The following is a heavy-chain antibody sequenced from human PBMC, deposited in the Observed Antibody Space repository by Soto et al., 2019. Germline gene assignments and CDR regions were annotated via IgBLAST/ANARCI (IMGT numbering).Heavy chain of an antibody. Sequence: GGSLRLSCAASGFTFSNYAMNWVRQAPGKGLEWVSAISNSFSDGNTHYADSVKGRFTISRDNDKNTVFLEMNSLRAEDTAVYYCAKVFSPEGGNYFDYWGQGTLVTVSS. J-gene: IGHJ4*02. V-gene: IGHV3-23*01. CDR2: ISNSFSDGNT. CDR3: AKVFSPEGGNYFDY. CDR1: GFTFSNYA.